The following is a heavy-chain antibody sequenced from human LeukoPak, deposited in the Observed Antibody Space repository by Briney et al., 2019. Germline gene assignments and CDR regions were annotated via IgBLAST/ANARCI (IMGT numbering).Heavy chain of an antibody. CDR3: AKDMVRGVISHLTEGFDY. Sequence: PGRSLRLSCAASGLTFSSYAMSWVRQAPRNGLEWVSATSGSGASTYYADSVKGRFTISRDNSKHTLYRQMNSLKAEDTALYYRAKDMVRGVISHLTEGFDYWGQGTLVTVSS. CDR1: GLTFSSYA. V-gene: IGHV3-23*01. CDR2: TSGSGAST. D-gene: IGHD3-10*01. J-gene: IGHJ4*02.